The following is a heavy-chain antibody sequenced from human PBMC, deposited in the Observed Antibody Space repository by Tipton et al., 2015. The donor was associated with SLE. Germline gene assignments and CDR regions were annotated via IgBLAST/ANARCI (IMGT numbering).Heavy chain of an antibody. CDR1: GGSISSSSYY. Sequence: GSLRLSCTVSGGSISSSSYYWGWIRQPPGKGLEWIGSIYYSGSTYYNPSLKSRVTISVDTSKDQFSLKLSSVTAADTAVYYCARHQSWYYGMDVWGQGTTVTVSS. J-gene: IGHJ6*02. D-gene: IGHD6-13*01. CDR2: IYYSGST. CDR3: ARHQSWYYGMDV. V-gene: IGHV4-39*01.